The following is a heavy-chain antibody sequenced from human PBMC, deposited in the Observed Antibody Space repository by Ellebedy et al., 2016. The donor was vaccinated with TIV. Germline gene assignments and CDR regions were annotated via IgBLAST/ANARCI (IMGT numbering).Heavy chain of an antibody. CDR3: EGYSSSYDAFDI. V-gene: IGHV4-39*01. D-gene: IGHD6-13*01. CDR2: IYYSGST. CDR1: GGSISSSSYY. Sequence: MPSETLSLTCTVSGGSISSSSYYWGWIRQPPGKGLEWIGSIYYSGSTYYNPSLKSRVNISVDTSKNQFSLKLSSVTAADTAVYYCEGYSSSYDAFDIWGQGTMVTVSS. J-gene: IGHJ3*02.